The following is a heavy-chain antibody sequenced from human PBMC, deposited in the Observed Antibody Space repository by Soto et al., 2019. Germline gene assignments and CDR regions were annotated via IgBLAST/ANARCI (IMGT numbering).Heavy chain of an antibody. CDR3: SILLRTGTTDY. Sequence: QVQLVESGGGVVQPGRSLRLSCAASGFTFSSYAMHWVRQAPGKGLEWVAVISYDGSNKYYADSVKGRFTISRDNSKNTLYMQIKSLRAEVTAVYYCSILLRTGTTDYLGQGTLITVSS. J-gene: IGHJ4*02. CDR1: GFTFSSYA. CDR2: ISYDGSNK. V-gene: IGHV3-30-3*01. D-gene: IGHD1-7*01.